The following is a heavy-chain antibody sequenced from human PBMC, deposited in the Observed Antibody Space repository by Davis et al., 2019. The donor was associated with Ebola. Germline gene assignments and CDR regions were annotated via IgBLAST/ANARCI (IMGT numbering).Heavy chain of an antibody. J-gene: IGHJ6*03. CDR3: ARGARHGNTYYYYYMDV. D-gene: IGHD1/OR15-1a*01. V-gene: IGHV3-30-3*01. CDR1: GFTFSNYA. Sequence: GESLKISCAASGFTFSNYAIHWVRQAPGKGLEWVAVMSFDGSNKYYADSVKGRFTISRDNSKNTLYLQMNGLRGEDTAVYYCARGARHGNTYYYYYMDVWGKGTTVTVSS. CDR2: MSFDGSNK.